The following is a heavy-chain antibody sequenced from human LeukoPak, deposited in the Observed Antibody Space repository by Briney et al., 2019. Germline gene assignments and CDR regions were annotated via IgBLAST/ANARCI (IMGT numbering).Heavy chain of an antibody. CDR3: VRDGEGVAISVNYWFAP. Sequence: SVTVSCKASGGTFSSYAISWVRQAPGQGLEWMGGIIPIFGTANYAQKFQGRVTITADESTSTAYMELSSLRSEDTAVYYCVRDGEGVAISVNYWFAPWGQGTLVTVSS. CDR1: GGTFSSYA. V-gene: IGHV1-69*13. CDR2: IIPIFGTA. J-gene: IGHJ5*02. D-gene: IGHD3-10*01.